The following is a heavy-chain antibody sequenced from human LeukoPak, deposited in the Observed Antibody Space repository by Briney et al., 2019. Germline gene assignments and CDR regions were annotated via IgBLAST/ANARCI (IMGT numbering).Heavy chain of an antibody. Sequence: PSETLSLTCTVSGGSISSYYWSWIRQPPGKGLEWIGYIYYSGSTNYNPSLKSRVTISVDTSKNQFSLKLSSVTAADTAVYYCARGLRYFDWSISRGNYYYYMDVWGKGTTVTISS. CDR1: GGSISSYY. CDR2: IYYSGST. J-gene: IGHJ6*03. V-gene: IGHV4-59*01. D-gene: IGHD3-9*01. CDR3: ARGLRYFDWSISRGNYYYYMDV.